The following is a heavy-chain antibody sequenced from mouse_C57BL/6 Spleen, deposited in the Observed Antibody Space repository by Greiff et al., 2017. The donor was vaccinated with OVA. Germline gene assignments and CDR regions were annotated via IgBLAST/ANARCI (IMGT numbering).Heavy chain of an antibody. Sequence: QVQLQQSGAELMKPGASVKLSCKATGYTFTGYWIEWVKQRPGHGLEWIGEILPGSGSTNYNEKFKGKATFTADTSSNTAYMLLSSLTAEDSTIYYCAGPSTTVPYYFDYWGQGTTLTVSS. CDR2: ILPGSGST. D-gene: IGHD1-1*01. CDR3: AGPSTTVPYYFDY. V-gene: IGHV1-9*01. J-gene: IGHJ2*01. CDR1: GYTFTGYW.